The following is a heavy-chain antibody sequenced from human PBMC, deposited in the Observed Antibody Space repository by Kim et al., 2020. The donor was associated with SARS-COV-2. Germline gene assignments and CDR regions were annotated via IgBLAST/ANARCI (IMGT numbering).Heavy chain of an antibody. J-gene: IGHJ4*02. CDR3: ARVKQWLVRAFDY. CDR1: GGSFSGYY. Sequence: SENLSLTCAVYGGSFSGYYWSWIRQPPGKGLEWIGEINHSGSTNYNPSLKSRVTISVDTSKNQFSLKLSSVTAADTAVYYCARVKQWLVRAFDYWGQGTLVTVSS. D-gene: IGHD6-19*01. V-gene: IGHV4-34*01. CDR2: INHSGST.